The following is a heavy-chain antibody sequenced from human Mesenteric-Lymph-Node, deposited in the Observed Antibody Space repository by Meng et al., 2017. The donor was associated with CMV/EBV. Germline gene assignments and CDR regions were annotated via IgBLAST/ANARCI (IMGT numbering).Heavy chain of an antibody. CDR1: GDSVSSNSAA. CDR2: TYYRSKWYN. V-gene: IGHV6-1*01. J-gene: IGHJ5*02. Sequence: SETLSLTCAISGDSVSSNSAAWNWIRQSPSRGLEWLGRTYYRSKWYNDYAVSVKSRITINPDTSKNQFSLQLNSVTPEGTAVYYCAREFGDCSSTSCHGRDWFDPWGQGTLVTVSS. D-gene: IGHD2-2*01. CDR3: AREFGDCSSTSCHGRDWFDP.